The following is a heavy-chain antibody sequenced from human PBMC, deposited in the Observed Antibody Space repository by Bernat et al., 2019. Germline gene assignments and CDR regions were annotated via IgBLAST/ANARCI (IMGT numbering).Heavy chain of an antibody. Sequence: EVQLVESGGGLVKPGGSLRLSCAASGFIVNNAWMSWVRQAPGRELEWVGRIKSKTDSGTTDYAAPVKGRFTITRDDSKNKQYLQMNSLKTKDTAVYYCTTDRSPIRLDAFDIWGQGTMVTVSS. CDR2: IKSKTDSGTT. CDR1: GFIVNNAW. J-gene: IGHJ3*02. V-gene: IGHV3-15*01. D-gene: IGHD2-21*01. CDR3: TTDRSPIRLDAFDI.